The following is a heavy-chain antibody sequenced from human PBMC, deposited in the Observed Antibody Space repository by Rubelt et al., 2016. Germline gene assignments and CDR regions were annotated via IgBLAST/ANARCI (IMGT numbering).Heavy chain of an antibody. V-gene: IGHV1-18*01. CDR1: GYTFTTYG. D-gene: IGHD2-2*01. J-gene: IGHJ5*02. CDR3: ARGYCSSANCLFNWFDP. CDR2: LRTYNGNT. Sequence: QVQLVQSGAEVKKPGASVKVSCKASGYTFTTYGISWVRQAPGQGLEWMGWLRTYNGNTNYAQKLQGRVTMTTDTSTSTAYMELRSLRSDDTAMYFCARGYCSSANCLFNWFDPWGQGTLVTVSS.